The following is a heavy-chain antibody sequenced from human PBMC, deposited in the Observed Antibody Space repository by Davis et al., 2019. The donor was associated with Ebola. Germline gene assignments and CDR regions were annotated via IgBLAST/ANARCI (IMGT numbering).Heavy chain of an antibody. V-gene: IGHV3-21*01. J-gene: IGHJ6*02. CDR3: ARGLRIAVYYYGMDV. Sequence: GGSLRLSCAASGFTFSSYSMNWVRQAPGKGLEWVSSISSSSSYIYYADSVKGRFTISRDNAKNSLYLQMNSLRAEDTAVYYCARGLRIAVYYYGMDVWGQGTTVTVSS. CDR1: GFTFSSYS. CDR2: ISSSSSYI. D-gene: IGHD6-19*01.